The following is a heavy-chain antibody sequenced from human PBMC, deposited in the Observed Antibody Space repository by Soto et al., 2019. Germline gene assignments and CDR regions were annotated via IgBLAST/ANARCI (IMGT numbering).Heavy chain of an antibody. CDR3: ARADTTAFLNYYYYGMDV. D-gene: IGHD1-1*01. Sequence: SVKVSCKASGGTLSSYAISWVRQAPGQGLEWMGGIIPIFGTANYAQKFQGRVTITADESTSTAYMELSSLRSEDTAVYYCARADTTAFLNYYYYGMDVWGQGTTVTVSS. V-gene: IGHV1-69*13. CDR2: IIPIFGTA. CDR1: GGTLSSYA. J-gene: IGHJ6*02.